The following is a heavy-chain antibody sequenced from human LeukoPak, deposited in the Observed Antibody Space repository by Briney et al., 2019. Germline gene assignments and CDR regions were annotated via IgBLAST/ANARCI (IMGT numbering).Heavy chain of an antibody. CDR1: GGSISSGGYY. Sequence: SQTLSLTCTVSGGSISSGGYYWSWIRQPPGKGLEWIGYIYHSGSTYYNPSLKSRVTISIDRSKNQFSLKLSSVTAADTAVYYCARDHWGGFDYWGQGTLVTVSS. CDR2: IYHSGST. V-gene: IGHV4-30-2*01. CDR3: ARDHWGGFDY. J-gene: IGHJ4*02. D-gene: IGHD7-27*01.